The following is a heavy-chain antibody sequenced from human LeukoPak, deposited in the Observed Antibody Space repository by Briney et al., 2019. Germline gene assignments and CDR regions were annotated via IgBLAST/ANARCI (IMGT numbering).Heavy chain of an antibody. V-gene: IGHV3-7*01. CDR3: ARGGQVLWFGESEDY. Sequence: PGGSLRLSCAASGFTFSSYWMSWVRQAPGKGLEWVANIKQDGSEKYYVDSVKGRFTISRDNAKNSLYLQMNSLRAEDTAVYYCARGGQVLWFGESEDYWGQGTLVTVSS. J-gene: IGHJ4*02. CDR1: GFTFSSYW. CDR2: IKQDGSEK. D-gene: IGHD3-10*01.